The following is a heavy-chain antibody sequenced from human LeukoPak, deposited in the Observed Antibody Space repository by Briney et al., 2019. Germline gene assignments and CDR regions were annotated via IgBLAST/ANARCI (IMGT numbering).Heavy chain of an antibody. D-gene: IGHD3-22*01. J-gene: IGHJ4*02. CDR2: IYYSGST. CDR3: ARGDDSSGNFDY. Sequence: PSETLSLTCTVSGGSISSGDYYWSWIRQPPGKGLEWIGYIYYSGSTYYNPSLKGRVTISVDTSKNQFSLKLSSVTAADTAVYYCARGDDSSGNFDYWGQGTLVTVSS. V-gene: IGHV4-30-4*08. CDR1: GGSISSGDYY.